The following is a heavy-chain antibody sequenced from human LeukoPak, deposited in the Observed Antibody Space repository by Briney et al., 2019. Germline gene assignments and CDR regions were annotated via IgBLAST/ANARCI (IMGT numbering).Heavy chain of an antibody. Sequence: SETLSLTCTVSGGSISSYYWSWIRQPPGKGLEWIGYIYYSGSTNYNPSLKSRVTISVDTSKNQFSLKLSSVTAADTAVYYCARGEWELLQWGQGTLVTVSS. V-gene: IGHV4-59*01. CDR1: GGSISSYY. CDR3: ARGEWELLQ. J-gene: IGHJ4*02. D-gene: IGHD1-26*01. CDR2: IYYSGST.